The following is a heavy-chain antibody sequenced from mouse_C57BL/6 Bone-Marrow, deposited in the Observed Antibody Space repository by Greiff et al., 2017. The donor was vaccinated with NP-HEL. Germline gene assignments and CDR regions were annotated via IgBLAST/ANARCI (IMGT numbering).Heavy chain of an antibody. CDR1: GYTFTSYW. J-gene: IGHJ4*01. V-gene: IGHV1-64*01. D-gene: IGHD1-1*01. CDR3: ARSGYYGSFYAMDY. Sequence: QVQLQQSGAELVKPGASVKLSCKASGYTFTSYWMHWVKQRPGQGLEWIGMIHPNSGSTNYNEKFKSKATLTVDKSSSTAYMQLSSLTSEDSAVYYCARSGYYGSFYAMDYWGQGTSVTVSS. CDR2: IHPNSGST.